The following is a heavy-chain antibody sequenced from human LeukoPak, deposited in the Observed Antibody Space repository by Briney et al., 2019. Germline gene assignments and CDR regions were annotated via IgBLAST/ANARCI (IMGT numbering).Heavy chain of an antibody. CDR1: GYTFIGYY. Sequence: ASVKVSCKASGYTFIGYYMHWVRQAPGQGLEWMGWINPNSGGTNYAQKFQGRVTMTRDTSISTAYMELSRLRSDDTAVYYCARDRIAVADTPPDYWGQGTLVTVSS. CDR3: ARDRIAVADTPPDY. CDR2: INPNSGGT. V-gene: IGHV1-2*02. J-gene: IGHJ4*02. D-gene: IGHD6-19*01.